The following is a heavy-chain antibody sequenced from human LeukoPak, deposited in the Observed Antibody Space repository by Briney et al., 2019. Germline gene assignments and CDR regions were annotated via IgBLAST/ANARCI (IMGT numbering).Heavy chain of an antibody. V-gene: IGHV3-7*01. CDR3: ARVTWYFDL. J-gene: IGHJ2*01. Sequence: GGSLRLSCAVSGFTFSGFWMSWSRQAPGKGLEWVASINSDGSEGYYADVVKGRFTISRDNAKNSLYLQMNSLRAEDTAVYYCARVTWYFDLWGRGTLVTVSS. D-gene: IGHD2-21*02. CDR1: GFTFSGFW. CDR2: INSDGSEG.